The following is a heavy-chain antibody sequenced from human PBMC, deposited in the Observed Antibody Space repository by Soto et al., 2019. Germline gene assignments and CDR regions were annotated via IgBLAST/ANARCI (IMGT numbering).Heavy chain of an antibody. D-gene: IGHD6-13*01. Sequence: GASLKVSCKASGGTFSSYAISWVRQAPGQGLEWMGGIIPIFGTANYAQKFQGRVTITADESTSTAYMELSSLRSEDTAVYYCARVPHYSSSWYFDYWGQGTLVTVSS. CDR3: ARVPHYSSSWYFDY. CDR1: GGTFSSYA. J-gene: IGHJ4*02. CDR2: IIPIFGTA. V-gene: IGHV1-69*13.